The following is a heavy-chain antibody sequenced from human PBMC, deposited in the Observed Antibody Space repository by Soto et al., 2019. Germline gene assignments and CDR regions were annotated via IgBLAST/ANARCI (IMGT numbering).Heavy chain of an antibody. CDR3: ARQGMAARKYYSTYMDV. CDR2: ISSDATNK. D-gene: IGHD6-6*01. V-gene: IGHV3-30-3*01. J-gene: IGHJ6*02. CDR1: GFTFRDYA. Sequence: QVQLVESGGGVVQPGRSLRLSCAASGFTFRDYAMHWVRQAPDKGLEWVTLISSDATNKYLADSVKGRFTISRDNSKNTLYLQMNSLRVEDTGLYYCARQGMAARKYYSTYMDVWGPGTTVIV.